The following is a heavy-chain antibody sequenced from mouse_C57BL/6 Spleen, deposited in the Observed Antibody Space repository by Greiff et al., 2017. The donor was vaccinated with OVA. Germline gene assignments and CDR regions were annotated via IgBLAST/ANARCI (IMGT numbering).Heavy chain of an antibody. D-gene: IGHD2-12*01. V-gene: IGHV5-4*01. CDR3: ARDRRLYSNDVAD. CDR1: GFTFSSYA. CDR2: ISDGGSYT. J-gene: IGHJ3*01. Sequence: DVHLVESGGGLVKPGGSLKLSCAASGFTFSSYAMSWVRQTPEKRLEWVATISDGGSYTYYPDNVKGRFTISKDNAKNNLYLQMSQLKSEDTAMYCCARDRRLYSNDVADWGQGTLVTVAA.